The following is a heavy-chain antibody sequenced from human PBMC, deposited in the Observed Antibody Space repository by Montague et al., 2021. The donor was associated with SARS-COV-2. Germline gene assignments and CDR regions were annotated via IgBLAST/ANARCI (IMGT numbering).Heavy chain of an antibody. CDR2: LLLEKRT. CDR3: ARPVSSSWHRFEY. J-gene: IGHJ4*02. V-gene: IGHV4-4*07. Sequence: SETLSLTCTVSGVVEPRRRSEEHTSELQSPLKLVCRLLLEKRTNYNPSLKSRVTISIDMSTNQFSLNLESVTAADTAVYYCARPVSSSWHRFEYWGQGTLVTVSS. CDR1: GVVEPRRR. D-gene: IGHD2-15*01.